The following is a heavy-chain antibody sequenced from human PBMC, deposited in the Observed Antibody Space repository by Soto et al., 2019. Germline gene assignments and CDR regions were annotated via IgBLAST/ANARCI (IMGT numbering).Heavy chain of an antibody. Sequence: PGGSLRLSCAASGFTFSSYAMHWVRQAPGKGLEWVAVISYDGSNKYYADSVKGRFTIPRDNSKNKLYLQMSSLRAEDTAVYYSAKGGYNYGFLFDCWGQGTLVTVSS. J-gene: IGHJ4*02. V-gene: IGHV3-30-3*01. D-gene: IGHD5-18*01. CDR3: AKGGYNYGFLFDC. CDR1: GFTFSSYA. CDR2: ISYDGSNK.